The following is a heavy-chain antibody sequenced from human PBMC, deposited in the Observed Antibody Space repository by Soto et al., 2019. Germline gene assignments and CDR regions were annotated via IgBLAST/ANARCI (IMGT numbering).Heavy chain of an antibody. CDR1: GGSFSGYY. J-gene: IGHJ1*01. Sequence: PSEALSLTCDVYGGSFSGYYWSWIRQPPGKGLEWIGEINHSGSTNYNPSLKSRVTISVDTSKNQFSLKLNSVTAADTAVYFCARDRNRYVRRGSYTDWGAGT. D-gene: IGHD1-26*01. V-gene: IGHV4-34*01. CDR2: INHSGST. CDR3: ARDRNRYVRRGSYTD.